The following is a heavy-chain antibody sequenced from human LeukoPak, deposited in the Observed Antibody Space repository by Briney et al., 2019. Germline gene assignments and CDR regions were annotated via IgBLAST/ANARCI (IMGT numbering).Heavy chain of an antibody. V-gene: IGHV3-23*01. CDR3: AKDSSYGSGYYYNDH. D-gene: IGHD3-10*01. Sequence: PGRSLRLSCAASGFTFSSYAMTWVRQALGKGLDWVSGISGSGLTTNYADSVKGRFTIFRDNSKNTLFLEMSSLRADDTAVYYCAKDSSYGSGYYYNDHWGQGTLVTVSS. CDR1: GFTFSSYA. J-gene: IGHJ4*02. CDR2: ISGSGLTT.